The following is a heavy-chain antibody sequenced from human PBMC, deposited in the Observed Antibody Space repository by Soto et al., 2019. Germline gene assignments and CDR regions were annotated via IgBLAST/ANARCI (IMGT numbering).Heavy chain of an antibody. CDR2: INTDGSST. D-gene: IGHD1-26*01. CDR1: GFTFSSYW. Sequence: EVQLVESGGGSVQPGGSLRLSCAASGFTFSSYWMHWVRQAPGKGLVWVSRINTDGSSTSYADSVKGRFTISRDNAKNTLYLQMNSRRAEDTAVYYCAKGGARVLDYWGQGTLVTVSS. V-gene: IGHV3-74*01. J-gene: IGHJ4*02. CDR3: AKGGARVLDY.